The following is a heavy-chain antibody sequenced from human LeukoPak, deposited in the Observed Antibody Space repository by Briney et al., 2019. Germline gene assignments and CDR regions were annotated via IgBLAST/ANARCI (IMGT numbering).Heavy chain of an antibody. V-gene: IGHV3-23*01. CDR3: AKDQISSSSWSQFDY. J-gene: IGHJ4*02. Sequence: GGSLRLSCAASGFTFSSYAMSWVRQAPGKGLEWVSAISGSGGSTYYADSVKGRFTIPRDNSKNTLYLQMNSLRAEDTAVYYCAKDQISSSSWSQFDYWGQGTLVTVSS. CDR1: GFTFSSYA. D-gene: IGHD6-13*01. CDR2: ISGSGGST.